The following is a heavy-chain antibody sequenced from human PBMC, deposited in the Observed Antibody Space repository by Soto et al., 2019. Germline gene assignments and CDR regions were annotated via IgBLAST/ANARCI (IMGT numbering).Heavy chain of an antibody. D-gene: IGHD3-9*01. V-gene: IGHV5-10-1*01. Sequence: GESLKISCKGSGYSFTSYWISWVRQMPGKGLEWMGRIDPSDSYTNYSPSFQGHVTISADKSISTAYLQWSSLKASDTATYYCARLGFNYDFLIGYYNVHRYYGIDVWGQGTTVTVAS. CDR1: GYSFTSYW. CDR3: ARLGFNYDFLIGYYNVHRYYGIDV. J-gene: IGHJ6*02. CDR2: IDPSDSYT.